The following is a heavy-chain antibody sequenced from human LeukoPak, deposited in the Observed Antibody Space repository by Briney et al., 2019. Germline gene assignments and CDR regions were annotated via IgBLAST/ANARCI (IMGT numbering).Heavy chain of an antibody. CDR2: INPSGGST. CDR1: GYTFANYY. V-gene: IGHV1-46*01. J-gene: IGHJ2*01. D-gene: IGHD2/OR15-2a*01. Sequence: ASVKVSCKASGYTFANYYMHWVRQAPGQGLEWMGIINPSGGSTSYAQKFQGRVTMTRDMSTSTVYMELSSLRSEDTAVYYCARARNARLFKSDWYFDLWGRGTLVTVSS. CDR3: ARARNARLFKSDWYFDL.